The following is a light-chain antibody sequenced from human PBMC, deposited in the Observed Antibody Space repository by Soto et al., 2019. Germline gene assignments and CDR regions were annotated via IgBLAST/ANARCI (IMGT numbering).Light chain of an antibody. CDR2: DAS. J-gene: IGKJ2*01. CDR3: QQYNSYRT. V-gene: IGKV1-5*01. CDR1: QSISSW. Sequence: DIQMTQSPSTLSASVGDRVTITCRASQSISSWLAWYQQKPGKAPKLLIYDASSLESGVPSRFSGSGSGTELTLTISSLQPDDFATYYCQQYNSYRTFGQGTKLEIK.